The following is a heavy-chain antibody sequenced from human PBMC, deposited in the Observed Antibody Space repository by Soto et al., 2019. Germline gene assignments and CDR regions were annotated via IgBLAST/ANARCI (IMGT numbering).Heavy chain of an antibody. Sequence: SETLSLTCAVYGGSFSGYYWSWIRQPPGKGLEWIGEINHSGSTNYNPSLKSRVTISVDTSKNQFSLKLSSVTAADTAVHYCARGGGWSPSNRNQKFSSFDYWAREPLAPVPS. CDR2: INHSGST. V-gene: IGHV4-34*01. D-gene: IGHD2-15*01. CDR1: GGSFSGYY. J-gene: IGHJ4*02. CDR3: ARGGGWSPSNRNQKFSSFDY.